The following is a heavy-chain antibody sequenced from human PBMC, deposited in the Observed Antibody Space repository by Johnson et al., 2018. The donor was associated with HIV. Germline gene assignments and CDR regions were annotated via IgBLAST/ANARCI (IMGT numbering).Heavy chain of an antibody. CDR2: ISSSGSTI. D-gene: IGHD6-19*01. Sequence: QEQLVESGGGLVKPGGSLRLSCAASGFTFSDYYMSWIRQAPGKGLEWVSYISSSGSTIYYADSVKGRFTISRDNAKNSLYLQMNSLRAEDTAVDYCARDSGGMYSSGWYGLGAFDIWGQGTMVTVSS. CDR1: GFTFSDYY. CDR3: ARDSGGMYSSGWYGLGAFDI. V-gene: IGHV3-11*04. J-gene: IGHJ3*02.